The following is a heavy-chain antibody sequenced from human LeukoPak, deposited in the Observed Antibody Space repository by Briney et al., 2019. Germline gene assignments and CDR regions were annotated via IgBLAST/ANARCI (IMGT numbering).Heavy chain of an antibody. CDR3: ARERPPKLGIDY. V-gene: IGHV3-33*01. Sequence: RGSLRLSCAASGFTFSSYGMHWVRQAPGKGLEWVAVIWYDGSNKYYADSVKGRFTISRDNSKNTLYLQMNSLRAEDTAVYYCARERPPKLGIDYWGQGTLVTVSS. CDR1: GFTFSSYG. CDR2: IWYDGSNK. J-gene: IGHJ4*02. D-gene: IGHD7-27*01.